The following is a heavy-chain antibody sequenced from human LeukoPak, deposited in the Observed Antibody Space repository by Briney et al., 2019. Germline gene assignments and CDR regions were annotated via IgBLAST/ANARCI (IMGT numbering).Heavy chain of an antibody. CDR2: INHSGNT. V-gene: IGHV4-34*01. CDR3: ARAPYYYDSSGYYEDY. CDR1: GGSFSGYY. J-gene: IGHJ4*02. D-gene: IGHD3-22*01. Sequence: PSETLSFTCAVYGGSFSGYYWSWIRQPPGKGLEWIGEINHSGNTNYNPSLKSRVTISVDTSKNQFSLKLSSVTAADTAVYYCARAPYYYDSSGYYEDYWGQGTLVTVSS.